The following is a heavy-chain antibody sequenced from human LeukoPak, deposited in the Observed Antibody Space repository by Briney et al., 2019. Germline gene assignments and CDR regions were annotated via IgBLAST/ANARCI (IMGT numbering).Heavy chain of an antibody. CDR2: INVYNGNT. CDR3: ARDAQLGISKYYNYGMDV. V-gene: IGHV1-18*01. D-gene: IGHD7-27*01. CDR1: GYTFTSYG. Sequence: ASVKVSCKASGYTFTSYGISWVRQAPGQGLEWMGWINVYNGNTNYAQNIQGRVTMTTDTSTSTAYMELRSLRSDDTAVYYCARDAQLGISKYYNYGMDVWGQGTTVTVSS. J-gene: IGHJ6*02.